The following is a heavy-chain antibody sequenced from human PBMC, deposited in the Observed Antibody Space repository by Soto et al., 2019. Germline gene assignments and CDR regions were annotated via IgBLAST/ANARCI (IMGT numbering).Heavy chain of an antibody. CDR1: GFTFSSYS. D-gene: IGHD3-3*01. J-gene: IGHJ6*02. V-gene: IGHV3-48*02. CDR3: AREPPGFTYYDFWSGAHYGMDV. CDR2: ISSSSSTI. Sequence: QTGGSLRLSCAASGFTFSSYSMNWVRQAPGKGLEWVSYISSSSSTIYYADSVKGRFTISRDNAKNSLYLQMNSLRDEDTAVYYCAREPPGFTYYDFWSGAHYGMDVWGQGTTVTVSS.